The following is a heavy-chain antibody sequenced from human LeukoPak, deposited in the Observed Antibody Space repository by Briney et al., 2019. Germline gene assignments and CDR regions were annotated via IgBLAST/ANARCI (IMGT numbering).Heavy chain of an antibody. CDR1: GFTFSSCG. D-gene: IGHD6-13*01. CDR3: AKDLSWSFDY. CDR2: ISYDGSEI. J-gene: IGHJ4*02. Sequence: GGSLRLSCGASGFTFSSCGMHWVRQAPGKGLEWVALISYDGSEIYYADSVKGQFTISRDNSKNTVYLQMNSLRAEDTAVYYCAKDLSWSFDYWGQGTLVTVSS. V-gene: IGHV3-30*18.